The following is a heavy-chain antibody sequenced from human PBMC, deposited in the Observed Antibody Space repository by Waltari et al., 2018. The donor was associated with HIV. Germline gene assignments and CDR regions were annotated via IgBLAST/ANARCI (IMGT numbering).Heavy chain of an antibody. CDR1: GFTFSSYA. J-gene: IGHJ6*02. CDR2: ISGSGGRK. Sequence: EVQLLESGGGLVQPGGSLRLSCAASGFTFSSYAMSWVRQAPGKGLGGVLAISGSGGRKYYADSVKGRFTISRDNSKNTLYLQMNSLRAEDTAVYYCAKDSPPDVWGQGTTVTVSS. V-gene: IGHV3-23*01. CDR3: AKDSPPDV.